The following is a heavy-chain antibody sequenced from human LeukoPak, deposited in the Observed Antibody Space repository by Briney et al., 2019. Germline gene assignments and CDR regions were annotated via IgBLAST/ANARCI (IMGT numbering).Heavy chain of an antibody. Sequence: PSETLSLTCAVYGGSFSGYYWSWIRQPPGKRLEWIGSIYYSGSSYYNPSLQSRVTISVDTSKNQFSLNLTSVTAADTAIYYCARRLLPDSLGGTSRYRGYFDYWGQGTLVTVSS. CDR3: ARRLLPDSLGGTSRYRGYFDY. V-gene: IGHV4-34*01. CDR1: GGSFSGYY. J-gene: IGHJ4*02. CDR2: IYYSGSS. D-gene: IGHD3-16*02.